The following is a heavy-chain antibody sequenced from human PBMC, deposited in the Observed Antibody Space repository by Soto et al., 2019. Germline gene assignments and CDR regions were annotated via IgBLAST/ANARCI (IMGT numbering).Heavy chain of an antibody. J-gene: IGHJ6*02. V-gene: IGHV1-2*02. CDR1: GYTFTDYY. CDR2: VNPNRGGT. CDR3: ARDWYYFDSSGYSKPVYYHHYGLDV. D-gene: IGHD3-22*01. Sequence: SPVKVPCKASGYTFTDYYIHEVRQAPGQGLEWVGWVNPNRGGTKIAQQFQGRVTMIRKTSSSTAYTELSRLRFDDTAVYYCARDWYYFDSSGYSKPVYYHHYGLDVCGQGTTVTVSS.